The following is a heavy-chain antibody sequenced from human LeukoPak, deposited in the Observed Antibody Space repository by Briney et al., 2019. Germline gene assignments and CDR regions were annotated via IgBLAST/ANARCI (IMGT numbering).Heavy chain of an antibody. Sequence: GGSLRLSCAASGFTFSSYSMNWVRQAPGKGLEWVSYISSSSSTIYYADSVKGRFTISRDNAKNSLYVQMNSLRAEDTAVYYCAKDFSVYYYDSRVLDYWGQGTLVTVSS. CDR1: GFTFSSYS. V-gene: IGHV3-48*01. CDR2: ISSSSSTI. J-gene: IGHJ4*02. D-gene: IGHD3-22*01. CDR3: AKDFSVYYYDSRVLDY.